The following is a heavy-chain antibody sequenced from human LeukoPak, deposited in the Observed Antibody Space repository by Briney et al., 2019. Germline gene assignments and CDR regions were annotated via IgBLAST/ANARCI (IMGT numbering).Heavy chain of an antibody. D-gene: IGHD5-18*01. CDR2: IKQDGSEK. J-gene: IGHJ4*02. CDR3: ARDTGGGYSCYDC. Sequence: GGSLRLSCAASGFTFSSYWMTWIRQAPGKGLEGVANIKQDGSEKYYVDSVKGRFTISRDNAKNSLYLQMNSLRAEDTAVYYCARDTGGGYSCYDCWGQGTLVTVSS. CDR1: GFTFSSYW. V-gene: IGHV3-7*01.